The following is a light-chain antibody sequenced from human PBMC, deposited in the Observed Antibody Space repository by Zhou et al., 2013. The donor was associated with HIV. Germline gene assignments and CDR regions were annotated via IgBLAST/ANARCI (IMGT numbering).Light chain of an antibody. CDR1: QALDGW. CDR3: QQYNSYSPT. Sequence: DIQMTQSPSSVSASVGDRVTITCRASQALDGWLVWYQQKPGKAPKLLIYKASSLESGVPSRFSGSGSGTEFTLTISSLQPDDFATYYCQQYNSYSPTFGQGTKVEIK. J-gene: IGKJ1*01. V-gene: IGKV1-5*03. CDR2: KAS.